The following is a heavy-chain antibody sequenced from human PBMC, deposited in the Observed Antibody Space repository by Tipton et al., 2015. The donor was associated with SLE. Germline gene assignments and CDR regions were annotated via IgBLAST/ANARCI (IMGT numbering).Heavy chain of an antibody. CDR3: ARVGRLHLGELSPPFDY. V-gene: IGHV4-30-4*01. D-gene: IGHD3-16*02. CDR1: GDSISSGNYY. CDR2: IHYSGST. Sequence: TLSLTCNVSGDSISSGNYYWSWIRQHPGKGLEWIGYIHYSGSTYSYPSLKSRVTISVDKSKNQFSLKLSSVTAADTAVYYCARVGRLHLGELSPPFDYWGQGTLVTVSS. J-gene: IGHJ4*02.